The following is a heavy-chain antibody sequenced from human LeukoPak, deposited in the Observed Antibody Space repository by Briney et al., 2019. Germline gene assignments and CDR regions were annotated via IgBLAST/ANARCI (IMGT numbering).Heavy chain of an antibody. D-gene: IGHD5-12*01. J-gene: IGHJ4*02. CDR1: GFTFSSYW. V-gene: IGHV3-7*01. Sequence: GGSLRLSCVASGFTFSSYWMNWVRQAPGKGLEWVANIKQDGSEKYYVDSVKGRFTISRDNAKNSLYLQMNSLRAEDTAIYHCVGGSGYWGQGTLVTVSS. CDR2: IKQDGSEK. CDR3: VGGSGY.